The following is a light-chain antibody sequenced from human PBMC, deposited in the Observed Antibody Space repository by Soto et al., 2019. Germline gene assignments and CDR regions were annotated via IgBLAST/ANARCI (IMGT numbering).Light chain of an antibody. Sequence: EIVMTQSPATLSVSPGERATLSCRVSQSVSSNLAWYQQKPGQAPRLLIYGASTRATAIPARFSGSGSGTEFALTISSLQSEDFAVYYCQQYNNCPPITFGQGTRLEIK. V-gene: IGKV3-15*01. CDR1: QSVSSN. J-gene: IGKJ5*01. CDR3: QQYNNCPPIT. CDR2: GAS.